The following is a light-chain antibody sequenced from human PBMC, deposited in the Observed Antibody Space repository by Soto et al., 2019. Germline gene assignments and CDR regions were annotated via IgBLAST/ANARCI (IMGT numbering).Light chain of an antibody. CDR2: AAS. CDR1: QRTNSF. CDR3: QQLNSYPLI. V-gene: IGKV1-9*01. J-gene: IGKJ5*01. Sequence: DIQLTQSPSFLSASVGDRVTITCRASQRTNSFLAWYQQTPGKAPNLLIYAASTLQTGVPSRFSGSESGTEFTLTISSLQHEDFATYYCQQLNSYPLIFGQGTRLEI.